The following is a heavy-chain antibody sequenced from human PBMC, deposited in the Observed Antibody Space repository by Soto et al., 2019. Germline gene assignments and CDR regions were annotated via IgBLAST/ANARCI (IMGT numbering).Heavy chain of an antibody. CDR2: IYSDGRT. Sequence: QVQLQESGPGLVKPSQTLSVTCTVSGASVTSGGYYWTWIRQHSGKGLEWIGHIYSDGRTYYSPALXSXLXIXXDMSKNQFSLRLTSVTVADTAVYYCASGYKYPSDYWGQGTLVAVSS. J-gene: IGHJ4*02. CDR1: GASVTSGGYY. CDR3: ASGYKYPSDY. V-gene: IGHV4-31*03. D-gene: IGHD6-25*01.